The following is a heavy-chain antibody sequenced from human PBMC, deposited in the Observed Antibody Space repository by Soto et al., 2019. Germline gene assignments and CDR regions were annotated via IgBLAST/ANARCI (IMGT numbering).Heavy chain of an antibody. Sequence: PVKVSCKASGGTFSSYAISWVRQAPGQGLEWMGGIIPIFGTANYAQKFQGRVTITADKSTSTAYMELSSLRSEDTAVYYCAIHREYYESSGSHNWCDPWGQGTMCTVSA. D-gene: IGHD3-22*01. J-gene: IGHJ5*02. V-gene: IGHV1-69*06. CDR3: AIHREYYESSGSHNWCDP. CDR2: IIPIFGTA. CDR1: GGTFSSYA.